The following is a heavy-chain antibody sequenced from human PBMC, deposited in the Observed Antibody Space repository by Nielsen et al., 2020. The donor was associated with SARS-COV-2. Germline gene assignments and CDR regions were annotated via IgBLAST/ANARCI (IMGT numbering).Heavy chain of an antibody. CDR2: IYYSGST. CDR1: GGSISSYY. V-gene: IGHV4-59*01. J-gene: IGHJ6*02. Sequence: GSLRLSCTVSGGSISSYYWSWIRQPPGKGLEWIGYIYYSGSTNYNPSLKSRVTISVDTSKNQFSLKLSSVTAADTAVYYCARVGGYSGYDFYYYYYGMDVWGQGTTVTASS. CDR3: ARVGGYSGYDFYYYYYGMDV. D-gene: IGHD5-12*01.